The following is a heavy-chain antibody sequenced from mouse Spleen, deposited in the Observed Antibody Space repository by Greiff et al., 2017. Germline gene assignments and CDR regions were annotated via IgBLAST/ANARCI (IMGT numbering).Heavy chain of an antibody. J-gene: IGHJ3*01. Sequence: QLKQSGAELVRPGASVTLSCKASGYTFTDYEMHWVKQTPVHGLEWIGAIDPETGGTAYNQKFKGKAILTADKSSSTAYMELRSLTSEDSAVYYCTRLELGNPWFAYWGQGTLVTVSA. D-gene: IGHD2-1*01. CDR3: TRLELGNPWFAY. V-gene: IGHV1-15*01. CDR2: IDPETGGT. CDR1: GYTFTDYE.